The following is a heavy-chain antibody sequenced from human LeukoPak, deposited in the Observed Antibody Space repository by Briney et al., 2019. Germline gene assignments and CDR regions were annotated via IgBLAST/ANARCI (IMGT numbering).Heavy chain of an antibody. D-gene: IGHD4-11*01. V-gene: IGHV4-39*07. J-gene: IGHJ4*02. Sequence: SETLSLTCTVSGGSISSSSYYWGWIRQPPGKGLEWIGEINHSGSTNYNPSLKSRVTISVDTSKNQFSLKLSSVTAADTAVYYCARRTTVTRHFDYWGQGTLVTVSS. CDR2: INHSGST. CDR3: ARRTTVTRHFDY. CDR1: GGSISSSSYY.